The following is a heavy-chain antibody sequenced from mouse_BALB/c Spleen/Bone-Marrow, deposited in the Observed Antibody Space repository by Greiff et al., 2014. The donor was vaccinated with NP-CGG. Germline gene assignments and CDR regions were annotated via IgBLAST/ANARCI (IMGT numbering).Heavy chain of an antibody. CDR3: ARNWASDY. CDR2: IDPSDSET. V-gene: IGHV1-61*01. CDR1: GYTFTSYW. D-gene: IGHD4-1*01. Sequence: VQLQQSGAELVRPGASVKLSCKASGYTFTSYWMNWVKQRPGQGLEWIGMIDPSDSETHYNQIFKDRATLTVDKSSSTAYMQLSSLTSEDSAVYYCARNWASDYWGQGTTLTVSS. J-gene: IGHJ2*01.